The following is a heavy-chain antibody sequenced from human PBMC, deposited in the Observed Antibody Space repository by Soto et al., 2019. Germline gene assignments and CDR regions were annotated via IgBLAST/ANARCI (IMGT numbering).Heavy chain of an antibody. D-gene: IGHD4-17*01. J-gene: IGHJ2*01. CDR3: SFGQGYGDRRHLLAFPTQRSSDL. CDR2: ISGSGGST. V-gene: IGHV3-23*01. Sequence: SAKWLGWVSAISGSGGSTYYADSVEGQFTISRDNSKNTLYLQMNSLRAEDTAVYYCSFGQGYGDRRHLLAFPTQRSSDL.